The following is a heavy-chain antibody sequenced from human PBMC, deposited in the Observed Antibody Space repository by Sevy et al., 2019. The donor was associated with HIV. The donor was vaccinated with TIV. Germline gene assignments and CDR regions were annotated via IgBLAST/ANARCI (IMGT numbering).Heavy chain of an antibody. CDR1: GFMFSSYS. Sequence: GGSLRLSCAASGFMFSSYSVHWVRQAPGKGLEWVAVISYAGSNKYYADSVKGRFTISRDNSKNTLYLQMNSLRAEDTAVYYCTRDVAFTKEYSYGMDVWGQGTTVTVSS. CDR3: TRDVAFTKEYSYGMDV. V-gene: IGHV3-30-3*01. D-gene: IGHD5-12*01. CDR2: ISYAGSNK. J-gene: IGHJ6*02.